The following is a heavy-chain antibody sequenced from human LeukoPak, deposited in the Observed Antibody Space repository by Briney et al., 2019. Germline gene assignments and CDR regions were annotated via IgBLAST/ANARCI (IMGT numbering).Heavy chain of an antibody. J-gene: IGHJ4*02. CDR2: IASSASYI. CDR3: ARGDAYGF. Sequence: GGSLRLSCAASGFTFGTFWMTWVRQAPGKGLEWVSSIASSASYIYYADSVKGRFTISRDNAKNSLYLQLNSLRAEDTAIYYCARGDAYGFWGQGTLVTVSS. D-gene: IGHD3-10*01. CDR1: GFTFGTFW. V-gene: IGHV3-21*01.